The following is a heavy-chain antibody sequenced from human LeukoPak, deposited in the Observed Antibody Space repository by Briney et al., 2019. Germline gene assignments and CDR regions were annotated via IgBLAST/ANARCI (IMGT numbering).Heavy chain of an antibody. CDR1: GGSLSSSTYS. CDR3: ARQVGGSSGWYAARDFDY. V-gene: IGHV4-39*01. CDR2: IYYSGST. D-gene: IGHD6-19*01. Sequence: PSETLSLTCAVSGGSLSSSTYSWGWIRQSPGKGLEWIGNIYYSGSTYYNPSLKSRVTISVDTSKNQFSLKLSSVTAADTATYYCARQVGGSSGWYAARDFDYWGQGTLVTVSS. J-gene: IGHJ4*02.